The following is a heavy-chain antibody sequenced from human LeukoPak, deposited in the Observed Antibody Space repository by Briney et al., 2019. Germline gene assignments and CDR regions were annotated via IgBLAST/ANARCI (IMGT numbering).Heavy chain of an antibody. V-gene: IGHV3-23*01. CDR1: GFTFSSYA. CDR3: ARVRETYYYDSSGSWGAFDI. J-gene: IGHJ3*02. Sequence: GGSLRLSCAASGFTFSSYAMSWVRQAPGKGLEWVSAISGSGGSTYYADSVKGRFTISRDNSKNTLYLQMNSLRAEDTAVYYCARVRETYYYDSSGSWGAFDIWGQGTMVTVSS. CDR2: ISGSGGST. D-gene: IGHD3-22*01.